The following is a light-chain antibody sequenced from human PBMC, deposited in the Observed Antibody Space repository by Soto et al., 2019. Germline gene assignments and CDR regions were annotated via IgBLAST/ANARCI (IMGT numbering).Light chain of an antibody. J-gene: IGKJ1*01. CDR1: QTGDKNY. Sequence: EILLTQSSGALSVSLGDGASVSCRARQTGDKNYLAWYQQRPGQAPRLLIYDASSRATGIPDRFSGSGSGTDFTLTISRLEPEDFAVYYCQQYASSPRTFGQGTKVDIK. CDR2: DAS. CDR3: QQYASSPRT. V-gene: IGKV3-20*01.